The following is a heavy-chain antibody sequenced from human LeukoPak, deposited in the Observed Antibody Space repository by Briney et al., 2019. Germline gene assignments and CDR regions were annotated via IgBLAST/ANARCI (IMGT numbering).Heavy chain of an antibody. J-gene: IGHJ4*02. CDR3: ARVRSTRAFDY. Sequence: SETLSLTCTVSGGSISSGGYYWRWIRQHPGKGLEWIGYIYYSGSTYYNPSLKSRVTISVDTSKNQFSLKLSSVTAADTAVYYCARVRSTRAFDYWGQGTLVTVSS. D-gene: IGHD3-10*01. V-gene: IGHV4-31*03. CDR2: IYYSGST. CDR1: GGSISSGGYY.